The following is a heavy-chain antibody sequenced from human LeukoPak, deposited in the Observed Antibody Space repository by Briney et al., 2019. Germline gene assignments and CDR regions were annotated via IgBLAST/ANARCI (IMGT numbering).Heavy chain of an antibody. V-gene: IGHV3-48*03. J-gene: IGHJ4*02. Sequence: PGGSLRLSCAASGFTFRNFEMHCVRQAPGKGLEWISYISSRSSTIFYADSVKGRFTISRDNAKNSLYLQMNNLRAEDTAIYYCARDRDTNFLRDVYWRQGTLVTVSS. CDR1: GFTFRNFE. CDR2: ISSRSSTI. D-gene: IGHD5-18*01. CDR3: ARDRDTNFLRDVY.